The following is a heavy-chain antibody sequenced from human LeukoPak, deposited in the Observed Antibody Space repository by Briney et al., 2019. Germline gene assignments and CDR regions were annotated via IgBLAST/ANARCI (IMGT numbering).Heavy chain of an antibody. CDR1: GLTFSSSD. CDR3: AKDGAFYCSSTNCPLDY. D-gene: IGHD2-2*01. Sequence: GGSLRLSCAASGLTFSSSDMHWVRKATGKGLEWVSPIGPAGDTYYPGSVKGRFTISRENAKNTLYLQMNSLRAEDTAVYYCAKDGAFYCSSTNCPLDYWGQGTLVTVSS. J-gene: IGHJ4*02. CDR2: IGPAGDT. V-gene: IGHV3-13*01.